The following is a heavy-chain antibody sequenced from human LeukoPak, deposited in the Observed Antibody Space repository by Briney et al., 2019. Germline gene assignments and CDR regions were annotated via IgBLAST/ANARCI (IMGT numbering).Heavy chain of an antibody. CDR3: AKVSGSYSYYYYGMDV. D-gene: IGHD1-26*01. CDR2: IWYDGSNK. J-gene: IGHJ6*02. Sequence: GGSLRLSCAASGFTFSSYALSWVRQAPGKGLEWVAVIWYDGSNKYYADSVKGRFTISRDNSKNTLYLQMNSLRAEDTAVYYCAKVSGSYSYYYYGMDVWGQGTTVTVSS. CDR1: GFTFSSYA. V-gene: IGHV3-33*06.